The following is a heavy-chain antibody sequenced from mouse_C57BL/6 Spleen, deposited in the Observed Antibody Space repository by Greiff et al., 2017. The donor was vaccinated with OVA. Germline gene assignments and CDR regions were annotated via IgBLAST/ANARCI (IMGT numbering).Heavy chain of an antibody. CDR2: IDPETGGT. J-gene: IGHJ3*01. V-gene: IGHV1-15*01. CDR3: TRGAY. CDR1: GYTFTDYE. Sequence: LVESGAELVRPGASVTLSCKASGYTFTDYEMHWVKQTPVHGLVWIGAIDPETGGTAYNQKFKGKAILTADKSSSTAYMELRSLTSEDSAVYYCTRGAYWGQGTLVTVSA.